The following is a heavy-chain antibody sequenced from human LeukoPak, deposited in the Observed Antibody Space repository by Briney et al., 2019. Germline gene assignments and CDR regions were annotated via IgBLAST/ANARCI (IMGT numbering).Heavy chain of an antibody. J-gene: IGHJ4*02. CDR2: ISYDGSNK. CDR1: GFTLSSYG. CDR3: ARETGGAVGSTDFDY. D-gene: IGHD3-10*01. V-gene: IGHV3-30*03. Sequence: TGGSLRLSCAASGFTLSSYGMHWVRQAPGKGLEWLTVISYDGSNKYYADSVQGRFAISRDNPQNTLYLQMNSLRAEDTAVYYCARETGGAVGSTDFDYWGQGTLVTVSS.